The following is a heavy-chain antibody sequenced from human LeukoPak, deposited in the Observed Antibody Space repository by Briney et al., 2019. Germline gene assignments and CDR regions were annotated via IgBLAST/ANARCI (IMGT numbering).Heavy chain of an antibody. CDR1: GYTFTGYY. CDR2: INPNSGGT. V-gene: IGHV1-2*02. D-gene: IGHD2-2*01. J-gene: IGHJ4*02. CDR3: ARGVFCSSTSCYGGRGLNFDY. Sequence: ASVKVSCKASGYTFTGYYMHWVRQAPGQGLEWMGWINPNSGGTNYAQKFQGRVTMTRDTSISTAYMELSRLRSDDTAVYYCARGVFCSSTSCYGGRGLNFDYWGQGTLVTVSS.